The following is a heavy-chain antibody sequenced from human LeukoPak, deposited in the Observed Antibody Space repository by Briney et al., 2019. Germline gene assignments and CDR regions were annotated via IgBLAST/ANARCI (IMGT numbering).Heavy chain of an antibody. D-gene: IGHD2-2*01. J-gene: IGHJ4*02. CDR3: ARTLRDIVVVPAAGAQFDY. V-gene: IGHV1-69*04. CDR1: GYTFTSYG. Sequence: KISCKGSGYTFTSYGISWVRQAPGQGLEWMGRIIPILGIANYAQKFQGRVTITADKSTSTAYMELSSLRSEDTAVYYCARTLRDIVVVPAAGAQFDYWGQGTLVTVSS. CDR2: IIPILGIA.